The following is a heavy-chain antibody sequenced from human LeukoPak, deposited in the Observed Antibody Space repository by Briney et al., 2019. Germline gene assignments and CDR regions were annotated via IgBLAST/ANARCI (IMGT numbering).Heavy chain of an antibody. CDR1: GFTFSDYY. J-gene: IGHJ4*02. V-gene: IGHV3-11*01. Sequence: PGGSLRLSCAASGFTFSDYYMSWIRQAPGKGLEWVSYISSSGSTIYYADSVKGRFTISRDNAKNSLYLQMNSLRAEDTAVYYCAKEAPSSIAEKFDYWGQGTLVTVSS. D-gene: IGHD6-6*01. CDR3: AKEAPSSIAEKFDY. CDR2: ISSSGSTI.